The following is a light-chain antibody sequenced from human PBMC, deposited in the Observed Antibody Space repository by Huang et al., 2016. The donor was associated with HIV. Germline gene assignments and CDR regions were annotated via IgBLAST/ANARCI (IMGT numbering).Light chain of an antibody. CDR1: QSVSSN. V-gene: IGKV3-15*01. J-gene: IGKJ2*02. CDR3: QQYNNWPCT. CDR2: GAS. Sequence: EIVMTQSPATLSVSPGERATLSCRASQSVSSNLAWHQQKPGQAPRLLIYGASTRATGIPARFSGSGSGTEFTLTITSLQSEDVAVYYCQQYNNWPCTFGQGTKLEIK.